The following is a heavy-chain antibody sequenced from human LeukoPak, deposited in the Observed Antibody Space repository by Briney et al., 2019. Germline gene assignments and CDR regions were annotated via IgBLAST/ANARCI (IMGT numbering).Heavy chain of an antibody. CDR1: GGSISSSSYY. D-gene: IGHD6-13*01. CDR3: ARDSIAAAGVFDY. Sequence: PSETLSLTCTVSGGSISSSSYYWGWIRQPPGKGLEWIGSIYYSGSTYYNPSLKSRVTISVDTSKNQFSLKLSSVTAADTAVYYCARDSIAAAGVFDYWGQGTLVTLSS. CDR2: IYYSGST. V-gene: IGHV4-39*07. J-gene: IGHJ4*02.